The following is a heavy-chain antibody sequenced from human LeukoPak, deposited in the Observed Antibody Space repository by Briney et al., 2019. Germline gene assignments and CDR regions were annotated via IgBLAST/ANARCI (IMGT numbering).Heavy chain of an antibody. Sequence: SETLSLTCAVYGGSFSGYYWSWIRQPPAKGLDGNGEINHSGRTNYNPSLKSRVTISVDTSKNQFSLKLSSVTAADTAVYYCASLTLEYSYGYPYNWFDPWGQGTLVTVSS. CDR1: GGSFSGYY. D-gene: IGHD5-18*01. V-gene: IGHV4-34*01. CDR3: ASLTLEYSYGYPYNWFDP. CDR2: INHSGRT. J-gene: IGHJ5*02.